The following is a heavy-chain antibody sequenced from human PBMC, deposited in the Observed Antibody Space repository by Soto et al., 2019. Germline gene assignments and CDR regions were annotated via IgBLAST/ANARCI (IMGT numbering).Heavy chain of an antibody. CDR1: GFTFDDYA. CDR3: AKDSASGIAVAELGY. CDR2: ISWNSGSI. V-gene: IGHV3-9*01. D-gene: IGHD6-19*01. J-gene: IGHJ4*02. Sequence: EVQLVESGGGLVQPGRSLRLSCAASGFTFDDYAMHWVRQAPGKGLEWVSGISWNSGSIGYADSVKGRFTISRDNAKNSRDLQMNRRRAEDTALYYCAKDSASGIAVAELGYWGQGTLVTVSS.